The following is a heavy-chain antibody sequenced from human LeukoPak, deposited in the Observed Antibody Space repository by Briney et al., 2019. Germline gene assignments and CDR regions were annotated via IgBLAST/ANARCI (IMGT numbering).Heavy chain of an antibody. CDR3: AEVSGGSLRLDY. V-gene: IGHV3-23*01. CDR2: ISGSGGST. J-gene: IGHJ4*02. Sequence: GGSLRLSCAASGFTFSSYAMSWVRQAPGKGLEWVSAISGSGGSTYYADSVKGRFTISRDNSKNTLYLQMNSPRAEDTAVYYCAEVSGGSLRLDYCGQGTLVTVSS. CDR1: GFTFSSYA. D-gene: IGHD2-15*01.